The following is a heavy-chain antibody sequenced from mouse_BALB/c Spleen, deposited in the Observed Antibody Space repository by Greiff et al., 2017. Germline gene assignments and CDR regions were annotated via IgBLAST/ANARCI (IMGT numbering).Heavy chain of an antibody. CDR3: ARFALHWYFDV. Sequence: EVQRVESGPGLVKPSQSLSLTCTVTGYSITSDYAWNWIRQFPGNKLEWMGYISYSGSTSYNPSLKSRISITRDTSKNQFFLQLNSVTTEDTATYYCARFALHWYFDVWGAGTTVTVSS. CDR1: GYSITSDYA. CDR2: ISYSGST. J-gene: IGHJ1*01. V-gene: IGHV3-2*02.